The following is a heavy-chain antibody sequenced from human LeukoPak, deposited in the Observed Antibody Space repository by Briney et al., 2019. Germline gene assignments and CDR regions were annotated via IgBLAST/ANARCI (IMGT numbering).Heavy chain of an antibody. V-gene: IGHV4-34*01. CDR1: GFALSDNY. CDR3: ARGRSSGYYGVMVY. D-gene: IGHD3-22*01. CDR2: INHSGST. J-gene: IGHJ4*02. Sequence: GSLRLSCVVSGFALSDNYMSWIRQPPGKGLEWIGEINHSGSTNYNPSLKSRVTISVDTSKNQFSLKLSSVTAADTAVYYCARGRSSGYYGVMVYWGQGTLVTVSS.